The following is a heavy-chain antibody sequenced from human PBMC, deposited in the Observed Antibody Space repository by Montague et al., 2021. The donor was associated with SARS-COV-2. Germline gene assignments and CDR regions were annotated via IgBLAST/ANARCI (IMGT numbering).Heavy chain of an antibody. D-gene: IGHD4-11*01. CDR2: INHSGST. CDR3: ARVPPLYSAPSGAMDV. CDR1: GGSFSNYY. J-gene: IGHJ6*02. V-gene: IGHV4-34*01. Sequence: SETLSLTYAVYGGSFSNYYWSWIRQPPGKGLEWIGEINHSGSTNYNSSLKSRVTVSVDTSENQFSLNLSSVTAADTAVYYCARVPPLYSAPSGAMDVWGQGTTVTVSS.